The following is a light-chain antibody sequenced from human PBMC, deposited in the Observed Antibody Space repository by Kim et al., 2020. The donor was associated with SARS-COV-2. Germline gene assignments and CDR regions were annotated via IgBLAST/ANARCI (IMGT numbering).Light chain of an antibody. CDR1: QSVSSSY. CDR2: GAS. Sequence: EIVLTQSPGTLSLSPGKRATLSCRASQSVSSSYLAWYQQKPGQAPRLLIYGASSMATGIPGRFSGSGSGTDFTLTISSLEPEDFAGYYCQQYGSSPRSFGQGTKVNIK. V-gene: IGKV3-20*01. J-gene: IGKJ1*01. CDR3: QQYGSSPRS.